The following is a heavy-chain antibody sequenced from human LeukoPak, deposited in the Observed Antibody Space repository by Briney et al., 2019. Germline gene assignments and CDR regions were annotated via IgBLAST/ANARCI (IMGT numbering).Heavy chain of an antibody. V-gene: IGHV3-23*01. CDR1: GFTFSSYA. D-gene: IGHD1-26*01. CDR2: ISASDGNT. Sequence: PGGSLRLSCAASGFTFSSYAMSWVRQAPGKGLEWVSAISASDGNTYYADSVKGRFTISRDNSKNTLYLQMNSLRAEDTAVYYCASALRIYYYFDYWGQGTLVTVSS. CDR3: ASALRIYYYFDY. J-gene: IGHJ4*02.